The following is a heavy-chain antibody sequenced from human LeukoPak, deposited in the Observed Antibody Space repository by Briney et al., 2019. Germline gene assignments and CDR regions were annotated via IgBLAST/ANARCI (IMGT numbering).Heavy chain of an antibody. Sequence: SEILSLTCAVYGGSFSGYYWSWIRQPPGKGLEWIGEINHSGSTNYNPSLKSRVTISVDTSKNQFPLKLSSVTAADTAVYYCARGSPGKITMVRGVSFDYWGQGTLVTVSS. J-gene: IGHJ4*02. CDR3: ARGSPGKITMVRGVSFDY. CDR1: GGSFSGYY. D-gene: IGHD3-10*01. CDR2: INHSGST. V-gene: IGHV4-34*01.